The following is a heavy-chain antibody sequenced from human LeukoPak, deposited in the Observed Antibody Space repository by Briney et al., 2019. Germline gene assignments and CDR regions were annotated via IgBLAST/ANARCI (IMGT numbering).Heavy chain of an antibody. CDR2: INQDGSEK. D-gene: IGHD3-16*01. V-gene: IGHV3-7*01. J-gene: IGHJ4*02. Sequence: GGSLRLSCATSGFSFNNDWMDWVRQAPGKGLEWVANINQDGSEKNCLDSVKGRFTISRDNAQNSLYLQMNGLRVEDTAVYYCTRRLDEWGQGTLVTVSS. CDR1: GFSFNNDW. CDR3: TRRLDE.